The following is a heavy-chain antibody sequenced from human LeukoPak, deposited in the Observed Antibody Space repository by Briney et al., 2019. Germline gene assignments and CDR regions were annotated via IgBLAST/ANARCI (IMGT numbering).Heavy chain of an antibody. CDR1: GFTFSSYE. J-gene: IGHJ4*02. V-gene: IGHV3-48*03. CDR2: ISSSGSTI. Sequence: GGSLRLSCAASGFTFSSYEMNWVRQAPGEGLEWVSYISSSGSTIYYADSVKGRFTISRDNAKNSLYLQMNSLRAEDTAVYYCARGRVYLIDYWGQGTLVTVSS. CDR3: ARGRVYLIDY. D-gene: IGHD2-2*02.